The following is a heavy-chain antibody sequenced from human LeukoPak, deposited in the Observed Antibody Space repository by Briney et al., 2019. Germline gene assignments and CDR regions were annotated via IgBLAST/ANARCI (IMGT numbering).Heavy chain of an antibody. J-gene: IGHJ4*02. CDR1: GGTFSSYA. Sequence: GASVKVSCKASGGTFSSYAISWVRQAPGQGLEWMGGIIPIFGTANYAQKFQGRVTITADESTSTAYMELSSLRSEDTAVYYCARGSGYGDPTFFDYWGQGTLVTVSS. V-gene: IGHV1-69*01. D-gene: IGHD4-17*01. CDR3: ARGSGYGDPTFFDY. CDR2: IIPIFGTA.